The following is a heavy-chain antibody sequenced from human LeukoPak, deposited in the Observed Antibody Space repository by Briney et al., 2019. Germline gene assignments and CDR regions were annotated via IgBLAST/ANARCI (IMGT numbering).Heavy chain of an antibody. Sequence: ASVKVSCKASGGTFSSYAISWVRQAPGQGLEWMGRIIPILGIANYAQKFQGRVTITADKSTSTAYMELSSLRSEDTAVYYCARVERYYYGSGSYSLPYGMDVWGQGTTVTVSS. V-gene: IGHV1-69*04. CDR3: ARVERYYYGSGSYSLPYGMDV. J-gene: IGHJ6*02. CDR1: GGTFSSYA. D-gene: IGHD3-10*01. CDR2: IIPILGIA.